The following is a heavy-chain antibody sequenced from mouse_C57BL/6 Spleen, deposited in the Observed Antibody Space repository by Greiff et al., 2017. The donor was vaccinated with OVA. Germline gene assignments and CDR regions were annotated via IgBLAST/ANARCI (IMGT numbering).Heavy chain of an antibody. CDR1: GFTFSSYA. CDR3: ARDSYDYDWFAY. CDR2: ISDGGSYT. Sequence: EVQGVESGGGLVKPGGSLKLSCAASGFTFSSYAMSWVRQTPEKRLEWVATISDGGSYTYYPDNVKGRFTISRDNAKNNLYLQMSHLKSEDTAMYYCARDSYDYDWFAYWGQGTLVTVSA. J-gene: IGHJ3*01. D-gene: IGHD2-4*01. V-gene: IGHV5-4*01.